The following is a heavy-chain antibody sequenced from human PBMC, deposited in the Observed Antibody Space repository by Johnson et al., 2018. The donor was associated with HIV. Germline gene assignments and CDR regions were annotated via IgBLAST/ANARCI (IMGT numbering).Heavy chain of an antibody. CDR2: ISSSGSTI. Sequence: VQLVESGGGVVQPGRSLRLSCAASGFTFSSYAMHWVRQAPGKGLEWVSYISSSGSTIYYADSVKGRFTISRDNAKNSLYLQRNSLRAEETAVYYCALTSYYDSRGAFDIWGQGTMVTVSS. J-gene: IGHJ3*02. CDR3: ALTSYYDSRGAFDI. V-gene: IGHV3-48*04. D-gene: IGHD3-22*01. CDR1: GFTFSSYA.